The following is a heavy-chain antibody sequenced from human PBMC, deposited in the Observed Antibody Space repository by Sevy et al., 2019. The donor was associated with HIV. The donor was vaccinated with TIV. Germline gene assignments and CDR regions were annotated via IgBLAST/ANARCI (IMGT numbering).Heavy chain of an antibody. V-gene: IGHV1-46*02. D-gene: IGHD2-2*01. CDR1: GYTFNNYY. J-gene: IGHJ4*02. Sequence: ASVKVSCKASGYTFNNYYIHWVRQAPGHGLEWMGVINPSGGSTNYAQRFQGRVTMTRDTSTSTVYMELNSLRFEDTAVYYCARDRYARGDFDYWGQGTLVTVSS. CDR3: ARDRYARGDFDY. CDR2: INPSGGST.